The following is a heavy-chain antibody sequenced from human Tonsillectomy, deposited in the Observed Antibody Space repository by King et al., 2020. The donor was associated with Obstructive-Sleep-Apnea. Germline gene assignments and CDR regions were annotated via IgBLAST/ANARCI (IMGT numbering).Heavy chain of an antibody. CDR2: ISSSGNTR. J-gene: IGHJ4*02. CDR1: VFTFSDSY. V-gene: IGHV3-11*01. CDR3: AERDY. Sequence: VQLVESGGGLVKPCGSLRLSGAAAVFTFSDSYISWIRQTPGKGLEWVSYISSSGNTRYYADSVKGRFTISRDNAKNSLYLQMNGLRADDTAVYYCAERDYWGQGTLVTVSS.